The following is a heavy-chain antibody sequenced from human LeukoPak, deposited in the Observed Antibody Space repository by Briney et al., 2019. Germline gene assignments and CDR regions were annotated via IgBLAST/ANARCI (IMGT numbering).Heavy chain of an antibody. CDR1: GGSVSSGSYN. J-gene: IGHJ4*02. Sequence: PSETLSLTCTVSGGSVSSGSYNWSWIGQPPGKGLEWVSAISGSGGSTYYADSVKGRFTISRDNSKNTLYLQMNSLRAEDTAVYYCAKGRRSDKLGHRTFDYWGQGTLVTVSS. CDR2: ISGSGGST. CDR3: AKGRRSDKLGHRTFDY. V-gene: IGHV3-23*01. D-gene: IGHD1-7*01.